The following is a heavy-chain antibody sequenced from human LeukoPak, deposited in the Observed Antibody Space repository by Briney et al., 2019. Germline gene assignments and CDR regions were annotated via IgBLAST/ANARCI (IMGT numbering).Heavy chain of an antibody. J-gene: IGHJ4*02. CDR2: IIGSGGST. Sequence: GGSLRLSCATSGFIFSTYALSWVRQAPGKGLEWASSIIGSGGSTYHADLVKGRFTISRDSSKNTLYLQMNSLRAEDTAIYYCARVIRAAPGKGYFDYWGQGTLVTVSS. CDR1: GFIFSTYA. CDR3: ARVIRAAPGKGYFDY. V-gene: IGHV3-23*01. D-gene: IGHD6-13*01.